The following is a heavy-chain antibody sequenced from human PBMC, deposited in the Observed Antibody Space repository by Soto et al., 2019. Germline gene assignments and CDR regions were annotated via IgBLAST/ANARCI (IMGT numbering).Heavy chain of an antibody. CDR2: ISSDGSNT. J-gene: IGHJ4*02. Sequence: EVQLVESGGGLVQPGGSLRVSCGGSGFTLSNHWMHWVRQAPGKGLMWVSRISSDGSNTYYADSVKGRFTVSRDNTKNTLFLHMDSLRVEDTAVYYCAKGLAYASGAYGFDHWGQGTLVTVSS. CDR1: GFTLSNHW. V-gene: IGHV3-74*01. CDR3: AKGLAYASGAYGFDH. D-gene: IGHD3-10*01.